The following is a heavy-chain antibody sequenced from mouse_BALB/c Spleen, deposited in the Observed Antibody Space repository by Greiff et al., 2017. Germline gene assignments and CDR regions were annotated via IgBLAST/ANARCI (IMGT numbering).Heavy chain of an antibody. V-gene: IGHV1-87*01. D-gene: IGHD2-2*01. CDR2: IYPGDGDT. CDR3: ARGRERGGYDAYYFDY. Sequence: QVHVKQSGAELARPGASVKLSCKASGYTFTSYWMQWVKQRPGQGLEWIGAIYPGDGDTRYTQKFKGKATLTADKSSSTAYMQLSSLASEDSAVYYCARGRERGGYDAYYFDYWGQGTTLTVSS. J-gene: IGHJ2*01. CDR1: GYTFTSYW.